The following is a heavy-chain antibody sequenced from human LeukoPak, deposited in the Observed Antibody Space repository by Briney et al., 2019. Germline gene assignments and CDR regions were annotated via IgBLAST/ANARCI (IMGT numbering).Heavy chain of an antibody. V-gene: IGHV4-59*01. Sequence: SETLSLTCTVSGGSISSYYWSWIRQPPGKGLEWIGYIYYSGSTNYNPSLKSRVTISVDTSKNQFSLKLSSVTAAGTAVYYCARERYCSGGSCPPRPLDVWGQGTTVTVSS. D-gene: IGHD2-15*01. CDR1: GGSISSYY. J-gene: IGHJ6*02. CDR3: ARERYCSGGSCPPRPLDV. CDR2: IYYSGST.